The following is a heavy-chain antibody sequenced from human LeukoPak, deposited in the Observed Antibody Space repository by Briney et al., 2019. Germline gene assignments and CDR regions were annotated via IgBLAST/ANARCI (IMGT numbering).Heavy chain of an antibody. Sequence: GGSLRLFCAASGFAFCIYDMRWVRQAPGKGLEWVSAFSGSGDRTLYRDSVKGRVTISRDNSKNTMYLQMNRLRVEDTAVYFCARDRAVTQDWVEFDPWGQGTLVTVSS. CDR3: ARDRAVTQDWVEFDP. V-gene: IGHV3-23*01. J-gene: IGHJ5*02. CDR1: GFAFCIYD. CDR2: FSGSGDRT. D-gene: IGHD4-17*01.